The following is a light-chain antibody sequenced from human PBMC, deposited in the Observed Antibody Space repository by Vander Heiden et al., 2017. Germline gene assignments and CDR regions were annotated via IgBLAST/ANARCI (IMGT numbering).Light chain of an antibody. CDR1: SSDVGAYNY. CDR3: SSHAGSSAV. CDR2: DVT. V-gene: IGLV2-8*02. Sequence: QSALTQPPSSSTSPGQSVPISCPGTSSDVGAYNYVSWYQQHPGKDPPLIIYDVTKRPSGVPDRFSGSKSGNTAFLTVSGLQAEDEADYYCSSHAGSSAVFGGGTTVTVL. J-gene: IGLJ3*02.